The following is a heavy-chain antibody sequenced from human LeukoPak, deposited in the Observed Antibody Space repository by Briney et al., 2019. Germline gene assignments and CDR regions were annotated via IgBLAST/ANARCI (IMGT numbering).Heavy chain of an antibody. D-gene: IGHD2-15*01. CDR1: GGPISSHY. J-gene: IGHJ4*02. CDR2: ISYSGRT. V-gene: IGHV4-59*11. CDR3: ARGAGWWDY. Sequence: KPSETLSLTCTVSGGPISSHYWSWIRQPPGEGLEWIGYISYSGRTNYNPSLKSRVTLSLDTSKNQFSLTLTSVTAADTAVYYCARGAGWWDYWGQGTLVTVSS.